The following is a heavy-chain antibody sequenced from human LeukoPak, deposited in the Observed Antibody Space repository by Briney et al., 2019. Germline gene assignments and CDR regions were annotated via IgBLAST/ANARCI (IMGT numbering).Heavy chain of an antibody. D-gene: IGHD3-10*01. CDR2: IWYDGSNK. J-gene: IGHJ4*02. V-gene: IGHV3-33*01. CDR1: GFTFRSYG. CDR3: ARGGPGNYYFDY. Sequence: PGRSLRLSCAASGFTFRSYGMHWVRQAPGKGLEWVAVIWYDGSNKYYADSVKGRFTISRDNSKNTLYLQMNSLRAEDTAVYYCARGGPGNYYFDYWGQGTLVTVSS.